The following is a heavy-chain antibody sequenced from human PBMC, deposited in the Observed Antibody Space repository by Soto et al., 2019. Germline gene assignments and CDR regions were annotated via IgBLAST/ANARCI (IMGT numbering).Heavy chain of an antibody. Sequence: DVQLLESVGGVVQPGGSLRLSCAASGFVFRNLTMNWVRQAPGKGLEYVAIISFNGGVIFDADSVRGRFTISRDNAKNILYLDMTNLRPEDSGVYYCAKIMIQGVLVDALDVWGRGTTVTVS. J-gene: IGHJ6*02. V-gene: IGHV3-23*01. CDR2: ISFNGGVI. D-gene: IGHD3-10*01. CDR1: GFVFRNLT. CDR3: AKIMIQGVLVDALDV.